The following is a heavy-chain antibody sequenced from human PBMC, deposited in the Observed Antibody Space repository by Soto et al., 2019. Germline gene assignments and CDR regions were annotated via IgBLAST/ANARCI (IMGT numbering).Heavy chain of an antibody. D-gene: IGHD5-12*01. CDR3: ATQKWLRQGAPDY. V-gene: IGHV3-23*01. CDR1: GFVFGSSA. CDR2: ISGSGSDT. Sequence: GGSLRLSCAASGFVFGSSAMSWVRQAPGKGLEWVSAISGSGSDTYYADSVKGRFTISRDNFNNTLFLQMGSLRAEDTAVYYCATQKWLRQGAPDYWGQGTLVTVSS. J-gene: IGHJ4*02.